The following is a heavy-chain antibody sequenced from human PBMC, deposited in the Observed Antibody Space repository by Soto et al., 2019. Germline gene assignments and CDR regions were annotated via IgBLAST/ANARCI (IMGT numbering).Heavy chain of an antibody. CDR2: IVPMLGTP. J-gene: IGHJ6*02. V-gene: IGHV1-69*01. CDR3: PRNGTYSSAPSKFSGMDV. Sequence: QVQLVQSGAEVKETGSSVRVSCKASGGTFDNFIMNWVRQTPGQGLEWMGGIVPMLGTPTYAEKFKGRVTISETASTGTMSLEVTTLRSAYTAIYYCPRNGTYSSAPSKFSGMDVCGQGTAVTVSS. D-gene: IGHD1-26*01. CDR1: GGTFDNFI.